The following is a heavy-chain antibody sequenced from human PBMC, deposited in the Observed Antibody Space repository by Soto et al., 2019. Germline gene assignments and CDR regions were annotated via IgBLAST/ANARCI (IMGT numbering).Heavy chain of an antibody. J-gene: IGHJ3*02. V-gene: IGHV4-39*01. CDR2: IYYSGST. Sequence: EXXSLTCPVSGGSVSSSSYYSGWIRQPPGKGLEWIGSIYYSGSTYYNPSLKSRVTISVDTSKNQFSLKLSSVTAADTAVYYCARQTIFGVVIILDAFDIWGQGTMVTVSS. CDR1: GGSVSSSSYY. CDR3: ARQTIFGVVIILDAFDI. D-gene: IGHD3-3*01.